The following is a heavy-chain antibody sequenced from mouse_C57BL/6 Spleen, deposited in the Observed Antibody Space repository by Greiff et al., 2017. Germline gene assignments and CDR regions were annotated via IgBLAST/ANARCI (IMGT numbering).Heavy chain of an antibody. CDR2: IDPTSGGT. V-gene: IGHV1-72*01. J-gene: IGHJ4*01. D-gene: IGHD1-1*01. CDR1: GYTFTSYW. CDR3: AREGLITTVVGDAIDY. Sequence: VQLQQPGAELVKPGASVKLSCKASGYTFTSYWMHWVKQRPGRGLEWIGRIDPTSGGTKYNEKFKSKATLTVDTPASTAYMQLSSLTSEDSAVYYCAREGLITTVVGDAIDYWGQGTSVTVSS.